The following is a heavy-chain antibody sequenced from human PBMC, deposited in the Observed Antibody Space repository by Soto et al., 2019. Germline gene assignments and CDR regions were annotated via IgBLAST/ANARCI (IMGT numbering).Heavy chain of an antibody. J-gene: IGHJ4*02. V-gene: IGHV2-5*02. CDR1: GFSLTTSGVG. CDR2: IYWDDDK. Sequence: QITLNESGPTQVKPRQTLTLTCTFSGFSLTTSGVGVGWIRQSPGKAPEWLALIYWDDDKRSSPSLKSRLTITKDTSKNQVVLTMADLDPADIATYYCANRVLRTVFGLVTTTAIYFDFWGQGTPVAVSS. CDR3: ANRVLRTVFGLVTTTAIYFDF. D-gene: IGHD3-3*01.